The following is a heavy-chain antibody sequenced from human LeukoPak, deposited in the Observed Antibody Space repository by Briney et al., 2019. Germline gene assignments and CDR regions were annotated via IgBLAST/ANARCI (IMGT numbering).Heavy chain of an antibody. CDR2: INWNGGST. J-gene: IGHJ6*02. CDR3: ARNSYYYDSSGYYYYYGMDV. CDR1: GFTFDDYG. D-gene: IGHD3-22*01. V-gene: IGHV3-20*01. Sequence: TGGPLRLSCAASGFTFDDYGMSWVRQAPGKGLEWVSGINWNGGSTGYADSVKGRFTISRDNAKNSLYLQMNSLRAEDTALYHCARNSYYYDSSGYYYYYGMDVWGQGTTVTVSS.